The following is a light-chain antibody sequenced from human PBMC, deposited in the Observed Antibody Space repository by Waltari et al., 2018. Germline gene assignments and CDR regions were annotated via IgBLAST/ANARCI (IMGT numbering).Light chain of an antibody. J-gene: IGKJ4*01. CDR2: GAS. V-gene: IGKV3-20*01. CDR3: QQYDGSVLT. Sequence: IVLTQSPDTLSLYPGQRATLSCRASQTINNNFLVWYQQKPGQAPRLIIHGASSRATGFPDRFSGSGSGTDFTLTISSLKPEDSAVYYCQQYDGSVLTFGGGTRSRS. CDR1: QTINNNF.